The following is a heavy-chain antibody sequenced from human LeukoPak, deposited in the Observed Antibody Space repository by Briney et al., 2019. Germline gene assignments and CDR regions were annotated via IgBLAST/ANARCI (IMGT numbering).Heavy chain of an antibody. CDR2: TFHSGNT. V-gene: IGHV4-38-2*02. CDR1: GHSIRSAYS. D-gene: IGHD3-10*01. Sequence: SETLSLTCNVSGHSIRSAYSWGWIRQPPGKGLEWIVSTFHSGNTYYNPSLQSRVTISVDTSKNQFSLRLNSVTAADTAVYFCARGLSPTRRESDYWGQGTLVTVSS. CDR3: ARGLSPTRRESDY. J-gene: IGHJ4*02.